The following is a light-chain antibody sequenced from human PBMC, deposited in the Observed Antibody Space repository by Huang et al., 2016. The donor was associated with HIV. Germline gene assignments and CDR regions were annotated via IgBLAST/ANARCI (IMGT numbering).Light chain of an antibody. V-gene: IGKV1-12*01. Sequence: IQLTQSPSSVSASEGDTVRITCRASQDISSWLAWYQQKPREAPTRLIHSTSILQSGVPSRFNGSGSGTDFFLTINSLRPDDFATYYCQQANMYPRSFGQGTRLDIK. CDR3: QQANMYPRS. CDR1: QDISSW. J-gene: IGKJ5*01. CDR2: STS.